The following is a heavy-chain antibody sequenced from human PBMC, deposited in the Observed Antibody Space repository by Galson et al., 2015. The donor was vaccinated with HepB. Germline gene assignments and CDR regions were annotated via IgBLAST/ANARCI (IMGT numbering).Heavy chain of an antibody. Sequence: SVKVSCKASGYTFTSYGISWVRQAPEQGLEWMGWISAYNGNTNYAQKLQGRVTMTTDTSTSTAYMELRSLRSDDTAVYYCARDGEDIVVVVAASWRWFDPWGQGTLVTVSS. J-gene: IGHJ5*02. D-gene: IGHD2-15*01. V-gene: IGHV1-18*04. CDR2: ISAYNGNT. CDR3: ARDGEDIVVVVAASWRWFDP. CDR1: GYTFTSYG.